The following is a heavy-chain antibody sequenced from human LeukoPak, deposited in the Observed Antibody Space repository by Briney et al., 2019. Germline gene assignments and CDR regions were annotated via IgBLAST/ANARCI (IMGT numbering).Heavy chain of an antibody. Sequence: TGGSLRLSCAASGFTFSSYWMSWVRQAPGKGLEWVANIKQDGSEKYYVDSVKGRFTISRDNAKNSLYLQMNSLRAEDTAVYYCARVHSIFGVVMYYFDYWGQGTLVTVSS. CDR1: GFTFSSYW. D-gene: IGHD3-3*02. V-gene: IGHV3-7*01. CDR3: ARVHSIFGVVMYYFDY. CDR2: IKQDGSEK. J-gene: IGHJ4*02.